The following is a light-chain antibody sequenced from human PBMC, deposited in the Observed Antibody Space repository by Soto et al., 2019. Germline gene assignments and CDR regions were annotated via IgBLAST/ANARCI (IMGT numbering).Light chain of an antibody. CDR3: HQYADSPQT. CDR2: AAS. CDR1: QGVSSSF. V-gene: IGKV3-20*01. J-gene: IGKJ2*01. Sequence: ECVLTQSPGTLSLSPGERATLSCRASQGVSSSFLAWYQQKPGPAPRLLIHAASTGATGIPARFRGSGSGTDFTLTISSLEPEDSAVYFCHQYADSPQTFGQGTKVDIK.